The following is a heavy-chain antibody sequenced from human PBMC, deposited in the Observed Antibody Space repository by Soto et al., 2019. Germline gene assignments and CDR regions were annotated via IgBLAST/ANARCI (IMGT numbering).Heavy chain of an antibody. J-gene: IGHJ4*02. CDR1: GYTFTSYG. D-gene: IGHD1-26*01. V-gene: IGHV1-18*01. CDR2: ISAYNGDT. CDR3: VRLIGEGYSGTYGLDY. Sequence: QVQLVQSGAEVKKPGASVKVSCKASGYTFTSYGISWVRQAPGQGLEWMGWISAYNGDTKYAEKLQGRVTMTTDTSTSTAYMELRSLRSDDTAVYYCVRLIGEGYSGTYGLDYWGQGTLVTVSS.